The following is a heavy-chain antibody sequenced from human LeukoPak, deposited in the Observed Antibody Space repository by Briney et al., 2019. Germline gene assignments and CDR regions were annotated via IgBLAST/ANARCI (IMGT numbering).Heavy chain of an antibody. D-gene: IGHD6-13*01. CDR3: ARSSYSKSVSV. Sequence: GGSLRLSCVASGFTVSNSYMSWVRQAPGKGLEWVSVIYSDGGTFYSDSVKGRFTISRDYSKSTLYLQMNSLRADDTAVYYCARSSYSKSVSVWGQGTMVTVSS. J-gene: IGHJ3*01. V-gene: IGHV3-53*01. CDR1: GFTVSNSY. CDR2: IYSDGGT.